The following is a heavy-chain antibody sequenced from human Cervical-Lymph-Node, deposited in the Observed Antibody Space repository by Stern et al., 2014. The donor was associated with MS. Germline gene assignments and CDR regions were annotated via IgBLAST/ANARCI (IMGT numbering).Heavy chain of an antibody. D-gene: IGHD5-18*01. CDR3: TTDRLQLW. CDR1: GFNFTNAW. J-gene: IGHJ4*01. CDR2: IKSKTDGGAT. Sequence: EVQLVESGGRLVRPGGSLRLSCTASGFNFTNAWMSWVRQAPGKGLEWVGRIKSKTDGGATDYSAPVKGRFTISRDDSKNTMYLQMNSLRSEDSAVYYCTTDRLQLWWGHGTLVTVSS. V-gene: IGHV3-15*01.